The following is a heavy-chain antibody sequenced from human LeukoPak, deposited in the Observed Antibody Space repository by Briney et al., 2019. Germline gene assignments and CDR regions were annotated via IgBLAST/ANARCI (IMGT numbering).Heavy chain of an antibody. Sequence: RPSETLSLTCTVSGASISSYYWSWIRQPPGKGLEWIGYIYYSGSTNYNPSLKSRVTISVDTSKDQFSLKVSSVTAADTAVYYCARALYCSGGGCNRFDPWGQGTLVTVSS. J-gene: IGHJ5*02. CDR2: IYYSGST. V-gene: IGHV4-59*01. CDR3: ARALYCSGGGCNRFDP. CDR1: GASISSYY. D-gene: IGHD2-15*01.